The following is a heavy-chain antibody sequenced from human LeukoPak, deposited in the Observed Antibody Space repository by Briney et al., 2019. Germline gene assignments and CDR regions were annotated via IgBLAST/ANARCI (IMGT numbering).Heavy chain of an antibody. CDR1: GGSISSSGYY. J-gene: IGHJ2*01. CDR3: ATEWWLDL. V-gene: IGHV4-39*07. Sequence: PSETLSLTCTVSGGSISSSGYYWGWIRQPPGKGLEWIGSIYYSGTAYYNRSLKSRVTISVDTSKNQFSLKLSSVTAADTAVYYCATEWWLDLWGRGTLVTVSS. CDR2: IYYSGTA. D-gene: IGHD2-15*01.